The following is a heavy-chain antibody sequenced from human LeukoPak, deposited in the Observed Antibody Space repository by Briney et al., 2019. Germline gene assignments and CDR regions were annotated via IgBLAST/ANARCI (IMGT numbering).Heavy chain of an antibody. CDR2: FDPEDGET. V-gene: IGHV1-24*01. CDR1: GYTLTELA. D-gene: IGHD3-16*02. J-gene: IGHJ5*02. CDR3: ATEFRPLQYDYVGGKYRYQHWFDP. Sequence: ASVKVSCKVSGYTLTELAMHWVRQAPGKGLEWMGGFDPEDGETIYAQKFQGRVTMTEDTSTDTAYMELSSLRSEDTAVYYCATEFRPLQYDYVGGKYRYQHWFDPWGQGTLVTVSS.